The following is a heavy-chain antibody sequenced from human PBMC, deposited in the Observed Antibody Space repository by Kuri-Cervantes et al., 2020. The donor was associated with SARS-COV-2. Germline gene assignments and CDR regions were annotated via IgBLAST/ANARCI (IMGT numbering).Heavy chain of an antibody. V-gene: IGHV3-11*06. D-gene: IGHD3-3*01. CDR3: ARRLEYDFWSGPLDAFDI. J-gene: IGHJ3*02. Sequence: GESLKISCAASGFTFSDYYMSWIRQAPGKGLEWVSYISSSSSYTNYADSVKGRFTISRDNAKNSLYLQMNSLRAEDTAVYYCARRLEYDFWSGPLDAFDIWGQGTMVTVSS. CDR1: GFTFSDYY. CDR2: ISSSSSYT.